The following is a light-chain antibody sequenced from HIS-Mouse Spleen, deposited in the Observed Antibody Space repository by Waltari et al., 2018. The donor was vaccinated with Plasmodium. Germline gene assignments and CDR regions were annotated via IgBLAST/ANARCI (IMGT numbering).Light chain of an antibody. CDR2: EDS. CDR3: YSTDSSGNHRV. CDR1: ALPKKY. Sequence: SYELTQPPSVSVSPGQTARITCSGDALPKKYSLWYQQKSSQAPVLVIYEDSKRPSGSPERFSGSSSGTMATLTISGAQVEDEADYYCYSTDSSGNHRVFGGGTKLTVL. J-gene: IGLJ3*02. V-gene: IGLV3-10*01.